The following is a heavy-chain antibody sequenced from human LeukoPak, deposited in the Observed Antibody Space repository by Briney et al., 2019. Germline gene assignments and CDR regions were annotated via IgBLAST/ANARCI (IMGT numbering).Heavy chain of an antibody. Sequence: GGSLRLSCAASGFTFSSYGMHWVRQAPGKGLEWVAFIRYDGSNKYYADSVKGRFTISRDNSKTTLYLQMNSLRAEDTAVYYCAKEARNYSYGMDVWGQGTTVTVSS. CDR3: AKEARNYSYGMDV. CDR1: GFTFSSYG. V-gene: IGHV3-30*02. CDR2: IRYDGSNK. J-gene: IGHJ6*02.